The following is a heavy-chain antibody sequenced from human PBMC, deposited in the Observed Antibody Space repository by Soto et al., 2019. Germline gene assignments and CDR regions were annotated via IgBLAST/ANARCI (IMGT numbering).Heavy chain of an antibody. CDR3: AGSASVVGAAAPAAVGWFDA. CDR2: IIPIFGTA. CDR1: GGTFSSYA. J-gene: IGHJ5*02. D-gene: IGHD2-2*01. V-gene: IGHV1-69*13. Sequence: GASVKVSCKASGGTFSSYAISWVRQAPGQGLEWMGGIIPIFGTANYAQKFQGRVTITADESTSTAYMELSSLRSEDTAVYYCAGSASVVGAAAPAAVGWFDAWGQGXLVTVYS.